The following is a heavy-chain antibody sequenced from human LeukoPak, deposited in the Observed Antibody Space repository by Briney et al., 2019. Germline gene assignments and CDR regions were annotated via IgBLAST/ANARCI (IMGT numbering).Heavy chain of an antibody. CDR1: GASVTMGSYY. Sequence: SETLPLTCSVSGASVTMGSYYWAWIRQPPGKGLEWIGTFHFSGSTYYNPSLKSRVTISVDTSKDSVSLMLRSVTAADTAVYFCARPFQDYDKGTFFYFFDFWGQGILVTVSP. CDR2: FHFSGST. V-gene: IGHV4-39*01. CDR3: ARPFQDYDKGTFFYFFDF. J-gene: IGHJ4*02. D-gene: IGHD3-22*01.